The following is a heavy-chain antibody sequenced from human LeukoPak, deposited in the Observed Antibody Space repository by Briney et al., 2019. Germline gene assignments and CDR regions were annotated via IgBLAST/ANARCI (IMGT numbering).Heavy chain of an antibody. CDR2: IYYSGST. CDR1: GVSISSYY. Sequence: SETLSLTCTVSGVSISSYYWSWIRQPPGKGLEWIGYIYYSGSTTYNPSLKSRVTISVDTSKNQFSLKLTSVTAADTAVYYCARHGRWDSGTYSFDYWGQATLVTVSS. J-gene: IGHJ4*02. V-gene: IGHV4-59*08. CDR3: ARHGRWDSGTYSFDY. D-gene: IGHD1-26*01.